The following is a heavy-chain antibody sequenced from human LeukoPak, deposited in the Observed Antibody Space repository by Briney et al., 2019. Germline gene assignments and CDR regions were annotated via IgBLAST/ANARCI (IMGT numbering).Heavy chain of an antibody. CDR1: GFTVSSNY. CDR3: ARGRTVATILN. Sequence: GGSLRLSCAASGFTVSSNYMSWVRQAPGKGLEWVSVIYSGGSTYYADSVKGRFTISRDNSKNTLYLQMNSLRAEDTAVYYCARGRTVATILNWGQGTLVTVSS. V-gene: IGHV3-66*01. CDR2: IYSGGST. J-gene: IGHJ4*02. D-gene: IGHD5-24*01.